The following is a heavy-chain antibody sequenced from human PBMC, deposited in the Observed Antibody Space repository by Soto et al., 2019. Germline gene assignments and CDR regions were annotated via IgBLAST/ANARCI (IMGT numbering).Heavy chain of an antibody. Sequence: GGSLRLSCAVSGLTFRNYALNWVRQAPGKGLEWVSTISDNGGSTHYGNSVKGRFTISRDNSKNTLYLQMNSLRAEDTAIYYCAIRNYYDSSCSYGPWLYFDYWGQGTLVTVSS. CDR3: AIRNYYDSSCSYGPWLYFDY. CDR1: GLTFRNYA. CDR2: ISDNGGST. V-gene: IGHV3-23*01. J-gene: IGHJ4*02. D-gene: IGHD3-22*01.